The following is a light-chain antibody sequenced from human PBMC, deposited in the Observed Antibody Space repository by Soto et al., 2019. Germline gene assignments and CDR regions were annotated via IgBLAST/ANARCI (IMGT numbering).Light chain of an antibody. CDR2: AND. CDR3: ATWDDSLNGAYV. J-gene: IGLJ1*01. Sequence: QSVLTQPPSASGTPGQRVTISCSGSSSNIGSNLVTWYQHLPGTAPRLLIYANDQRPSGVPDRFSGSKSDTSASLAISALQSEDKADDYCATWDDSLNGAYVFGTGTKVTVL. CDR1: SSNIGSNL. V-gene: IGLV1-44*01.